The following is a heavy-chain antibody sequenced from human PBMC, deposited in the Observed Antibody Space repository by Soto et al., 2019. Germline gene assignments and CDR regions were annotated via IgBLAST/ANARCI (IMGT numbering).Heavy chain of an antibody. J-gene: IGHJ4*02. Sequence: SETLSLTFTVSGGSINTFYWSWVRQPAGKGLEWIGRIFSSGSTSFNPSLESRVAMSVDTSKNHFSLNLSSVTAADMAVYYCAREGSYSAYNFAHGIQLWSFDFWGQGALVTVSS. V-gene: IGHV4-4*07. CDR3: AREGSYSAYNFAHGIQLWSFDF. D-gene: IGHD5-12*01. CDR1: GGSINTFY. CDR2: IFSSGST.